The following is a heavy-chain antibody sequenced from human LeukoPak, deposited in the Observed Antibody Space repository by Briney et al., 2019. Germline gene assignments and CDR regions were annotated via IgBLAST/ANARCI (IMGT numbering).Heavy chain of an antibody. Sequence: GGSLRLSCAASGFTFSSYSMNWVRQAPGKGLEWVPSISSSSSYIYYADSVKGRFTISRDNAKNSLYLQMNSLRAEDTAVYYCARDRSKKDIVVVPAALWGQGTLVTVSS. CDR3: ARDRSKKDIVVVPAAL. V-gene: IGHV3-21*01. CDR2: ISSSSSYI. D-gene: IGHD2-2*01. J-gene: IGHJ4*02. CDR1: GFTFSSYS.